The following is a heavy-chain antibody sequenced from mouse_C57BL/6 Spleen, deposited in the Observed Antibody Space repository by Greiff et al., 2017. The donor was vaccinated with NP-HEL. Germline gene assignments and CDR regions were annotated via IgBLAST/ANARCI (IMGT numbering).Heavy chain of an antibody. CDR3: ARDYYGSIPAWFAY. V-gene: IGHV1-75*01. CDR2: IFPGSGST. D-gene: IGHD1-1*01. CDR1: GYTFTDYY. J-gene: IGHJ3*01. Sequence: QVQLKQSGPELVKPGASVKISCKASGYTFTDYYINWVKQRPGQGLEWIGWIFPGSGSTYYNEKFKGKATLTVDKSSSTAYMLLSSLTSEDSAVYFCARDYYGSIPAWFAYWGQGTLVTVSA.